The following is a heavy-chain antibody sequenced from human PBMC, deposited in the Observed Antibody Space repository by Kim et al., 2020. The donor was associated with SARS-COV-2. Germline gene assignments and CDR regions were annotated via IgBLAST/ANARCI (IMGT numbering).Heavy chain of an antibody. CDR1: GGSISSPSSF. J-gene: IGHJ4*01. V-gene: IGHV4-39*01. CDR3: ARQDEYGDYPYFDY. Sequence: SETLSLTCSVSGGSISSPSSFWAWIRQPPGKGLEWIGTVYHTGRTHYSPSLDSRLTISVDTSKNQFPLNVSSVTAADTALYYCARQDEYGDYPYFDYWG. D-gene: IGHD4-17*01. CDR2: VYHTGRT.